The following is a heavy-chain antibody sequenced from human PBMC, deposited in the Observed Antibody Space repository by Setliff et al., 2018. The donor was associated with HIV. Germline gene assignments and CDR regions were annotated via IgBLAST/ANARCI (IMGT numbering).Heavy chain of an antibody. Sequence: GASVKVSCKASGYTFTSYYMNWVRQATGQGLEWMGWMNPNSGNTTYAQKFQGRLTIIADESTSTAYMELSDLRSEDTAVYYCASPRSAGKYQGAFYYFLDVWGRGTTVTVSS. CDR3: ASPRSAGKYQGAFYYFLDV. J-gene: IGHJ6*03. V-gene: IGHV1-8*03. CDR1: GYTFTSYY. CDR2: MNPNSGNT. D-gene: IGHD2-15*01.